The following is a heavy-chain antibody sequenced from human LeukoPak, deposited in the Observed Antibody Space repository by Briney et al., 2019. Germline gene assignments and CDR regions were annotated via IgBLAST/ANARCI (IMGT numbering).Heavy chain of an antibody. CDR3: ANNGVLVREVISYYFDY. CDR1: GFSFSSYG. CDR2: ISGSGGST. J-gene: IGHJ4*02. D-gene: IGHD3-10*01. Sequence: GGTLRLSCAASGFSFSSYGMTWVRQSPGKGLEWVSSISGSGGSTHYADSVKGRFTISRDNSKSTLYLQMNSLRAEDTAVYFCANNGVLVREVISYYFDYWGQGTLVTVSS. V-gene: IGHV3-23*01.